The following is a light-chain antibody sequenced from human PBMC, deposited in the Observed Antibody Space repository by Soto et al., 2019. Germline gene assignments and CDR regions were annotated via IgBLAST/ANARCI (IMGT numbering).Light chain of an antibody. V-gene: IGKV1-39*01. CDR3: QQSHSTPYT. CDR1: QSISRN. CDR2: AAR. Sequence: DIQLTQSPSSLSPSVGDRMTLSCRASQSISRNLNWYQQMPGKAPSLLIYAARDLQSGVPDRFSGSGSGTEFNLTGSSLQPEDLAAYYCQQSHSTPYTFGQGTKLEI. J-gene: IGKJ2*01.